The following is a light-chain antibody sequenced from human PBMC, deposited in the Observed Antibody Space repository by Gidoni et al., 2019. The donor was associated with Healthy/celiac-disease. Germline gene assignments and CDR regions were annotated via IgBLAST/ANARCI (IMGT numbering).Light chain of an antibody. CDR3: YSYVGKKRV. V-gene: IGLV2-8*01. Sequence: QSALTQPPYASGSPGQSVTISCTGTSRDVGGTKYVSWYQQHPGKAPKVMLYEVNQRPSGVPDRFSGSKSGNTASLTVHGLQSEDEADYYCYSYVGKKRVFGGGTKLTVL. CDR2: EVN. J-gene: IGLJ3*02. CDR1: SRDVGGTKY.